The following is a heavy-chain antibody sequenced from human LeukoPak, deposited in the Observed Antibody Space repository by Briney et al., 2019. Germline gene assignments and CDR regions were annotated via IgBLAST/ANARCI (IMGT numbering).Heavy chain of an antibody. CDR3: ARARTGTTTFDY. D-gene: IGHD1-1*01. CDR2: IYYSGST. J-gene: IGHJ4*02. Sequence: PSETLSLTCTVSGGSLSSGGYHWRWIRQHPGKGLEWIGYIYYSGSTYYNPSLKSRVTISVDTSKNQFSLKLSSVTAADAAVYYCARARTGTTTFDYWGQGTLVTVSS. CDR1: GGSLSSGGYH. V-gene: IGHV4-31*03.